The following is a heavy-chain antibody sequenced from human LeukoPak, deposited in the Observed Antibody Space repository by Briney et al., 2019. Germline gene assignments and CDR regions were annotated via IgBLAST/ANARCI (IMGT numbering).Heavy chain of an antibody. Sequence: GSLRLFCAAPGFTLSNNYMNWVRQAPGKGLEWVSVIYSGGSTYYADSVKGRFTISRDNSKNTLYLQMNSLRAEDTAVYYCARGQNVPAWGQGTLVTVSS. J-gene: IGHJ4*02. CDR3: ARGQNVPA. D-gene: IGHD1-1*01. CDR1: GFTLSNNY. CDR2: IYSGGST. V-gene: IGHV3-53*01.